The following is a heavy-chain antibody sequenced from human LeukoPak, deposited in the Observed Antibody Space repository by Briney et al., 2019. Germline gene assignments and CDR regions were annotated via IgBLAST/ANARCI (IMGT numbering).Heavy chain of an antibody. D-gene: IGHD3-22*01. CDR2: ISWNSGSI. V-gene: IGHV3-9*01. CDR1: GFTFDDYA. Sequence: SLRLSCAASGFTFDDYAMHWVRQAPGKGLEWVSGISWNSGSIGYADSVKGRFTISRDNAKNSLYLQMNSLRAEDTALYYCAKDEAYDSSGYYGFFFDYWGQGTLVTVSS. CDR3: AKDEAYDSSGYYGFFFDY. J-gene: IGHJ4*02.